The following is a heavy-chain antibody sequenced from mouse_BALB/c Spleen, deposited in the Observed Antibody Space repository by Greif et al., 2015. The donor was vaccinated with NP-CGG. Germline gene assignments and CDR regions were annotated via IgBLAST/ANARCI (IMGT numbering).Heavy chain of an antibody. CDR1: GYTFTSYV. CDR2: INPYNDGT. V-gene: IGHV1-14*01. Sequence: EVKLVESGPELVKPGASVKMSCKASGYTFTSYVMHWVKQKPGQGLGWIGYINPYNDGTKYNEKFKGKATLTSDKSSSTAYMELSSLTSEDSAVYYCARITTNYWGQGTTLTVSS. J-gene: IGHJ2*01. D-gene: IGHD1-1*01. CDR3: ARITTNY.